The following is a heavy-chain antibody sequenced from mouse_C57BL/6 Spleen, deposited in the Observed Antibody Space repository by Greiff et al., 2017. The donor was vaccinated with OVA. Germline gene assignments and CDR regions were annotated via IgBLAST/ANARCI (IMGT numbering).Heavy chain of an antibody. Sequence: QVHVKQSGPGLVQPSQSLSITCTVSGFSLTSYGVHWVRQSPGKGLEWLGVIWSGGSTDYNAAFISRLSISKDNSKSQVFFKMNSLQADDTAIYYCATSSDGYLTWFAYWGQGTLVTVSA. J-gene: IGHJ3*01. CDR1: GFSLTSYG. V-gene: IGHV2-2*01. CDR2: IWSGGST. CDR3: ATSSDGYLTWFAY. D-gene: IGHD2-3*01.